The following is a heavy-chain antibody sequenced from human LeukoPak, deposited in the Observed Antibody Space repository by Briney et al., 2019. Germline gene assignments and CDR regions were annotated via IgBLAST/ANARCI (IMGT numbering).Heavy chain of an antibody. CDR1: GFTFGSSA. CDR3: AKGSLGSWYYFDY. CDR2: FSRSGPDT. Sequence: GGSLRLSCAASGFTFGSSAMSWVRQAPGKGPEWVSTFSRSGPDTYYADSVKGRFTIFRDNSKNTLYLRMNSLRAEDTAVYYCAKGSLGSWYYFDYWGQGTLVTVSS. D-gene: IGHD6-13*01. V-gene: IGHV3-23*01. J-gene: IGHJ4*02.